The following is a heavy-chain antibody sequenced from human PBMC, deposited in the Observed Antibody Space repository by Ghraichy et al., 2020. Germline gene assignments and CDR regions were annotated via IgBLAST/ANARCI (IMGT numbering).Heavy chain of an antibody. J-gene: IGHJ4*02. V-gene: IGHV3-23*01. CDR3: AKGGGVWFGELSFDY. Sequence: GESLNISCAASGFTFSSYAMSWVRQAPGKGLEWVSAISGSGGSTYYADSVKGRFTISRDNSKNTLYLQMNSLRAEDTAVYYCAKGGGVWFGELSFDYWGQGTLVTVSS. CDR1: GFTFSSYA. D-gene: IGHD3-10*01. CDR2: ISGSGGST.